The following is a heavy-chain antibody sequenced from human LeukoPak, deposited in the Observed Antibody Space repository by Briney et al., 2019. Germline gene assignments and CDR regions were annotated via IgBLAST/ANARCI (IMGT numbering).Heavy chain of an antibody. J-gene: IGHJ4*02. CDR3: ARELHVERDDY. V-gene: IGHV1-18*01. CDR1: GFVFTSYG. CDR2: ISANDGKT. D-gene: IGHD1-1*01. Sequence: ASVTVSCKASGFVFTSYGFTWVRQAPGQGLEWMGRISANDGKTHYSEKHQGRVTMSTDTVTSTAYMELRSLRSDDTAVYYCARELHVERDDYWGQGTLVTVSS.